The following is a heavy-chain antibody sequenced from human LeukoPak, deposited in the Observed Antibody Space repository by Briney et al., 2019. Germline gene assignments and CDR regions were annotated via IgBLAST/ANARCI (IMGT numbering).Heavy chain of an antibody. V-gene: IGHV1-18*01. CDR3: ARCSRANFEVGVADPPYYFDY. Sequence: ASVKVSCKASVYSFTSYSINWMREAPGQGLEWMGWISAYNGNTNYAQKLQGRVTMTTDTSTSTAYMELRSLRSDDTAVYYCARCSRANFEVGVADPPYYFDYWGQGALVTVSS. D-gene: IGHD2-15*01. CDR1: VYSFTSYS. CDR2: ISAYNGNT. J-gene: IGHJ4*02.